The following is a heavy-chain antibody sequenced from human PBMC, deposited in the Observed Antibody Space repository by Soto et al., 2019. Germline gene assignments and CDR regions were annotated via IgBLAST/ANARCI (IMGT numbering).Heavy chain of an antibody. CDR2: ISSNGGYT. Sequence: PGWSLRLSCASSVGPFIGCALSWVRQAPGGGLEWVSFISSNGGYTNYADSVKGRFSISRDNSNNMLYLQMSSLRAEDSAIYYCLTWSHKVLTGPDGYGMDVWGQGTTVTVSS. J-gene: IGHJ6*02. CDR1: VGPFIGCA. CDR3: LTWSHKVLTGPDGYGMDV. D-gene: IGHD3-9*01. V-gene: IGHV3-23*01.